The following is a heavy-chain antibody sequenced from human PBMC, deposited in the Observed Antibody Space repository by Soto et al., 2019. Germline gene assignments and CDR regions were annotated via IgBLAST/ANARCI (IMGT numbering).Heavy chain of an antibody. Sequence: QLQLQESGPGLVKPSETLSLTCTVSGGSISSSSYYWGWIRQPPGKGLEWIGSIYYSGSTYYNPSFKSRVTISVDRSKNQFLLKLSSVTAADTAVYYCARLTVSGYDFCSGYYYYFDYWGQGTLVTVSS. D-gene: IGHD3-3*01. CDR3: ARLTVSGYDFCSGYYYYFDY. J-gene: IGHJ4*02. CDR2: IYYSGST. CDR1: GGSISSSSYY. V-gene: IGHV4-39*01.